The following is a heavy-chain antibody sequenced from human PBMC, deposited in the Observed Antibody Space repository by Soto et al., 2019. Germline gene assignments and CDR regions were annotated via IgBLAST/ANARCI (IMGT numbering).Heavy chain of an antibody. CDR3: ARGGERDYGDYTGRWFDP. V-gene: IGHV3-72*01. D-gene: IGHD4-17*01. J-gene: IGHJ5*02. CDR1: GFTFSDHY. CDR2: TRNKANSYTT. Sequence: EVQLVESGGGLVQPGGSLRLSCAASGFTFSDHYMDWVRQAPGKGLEWVGRTRNKANSYTTEYAASVKGRFTISRDDSKNSLYLQMNSLKTEDTAVYYCARGGERDYGDYTGRWFDPWGQGTLVTVSS.